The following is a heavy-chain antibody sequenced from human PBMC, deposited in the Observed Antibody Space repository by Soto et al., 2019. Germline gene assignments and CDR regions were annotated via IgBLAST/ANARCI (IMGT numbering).Heavy chain of an antibody. CDR3: ARGDHYGFWSGYYPPQYYHYYRDV. Sequence: QVQLVESGGGVVQPGRSLRLSCAASGFTFSSYGMHWVRQAPGKGLEWVAVIWDDGSNKYYADSVKGRFTISRDNSKNTLYLQMNSRRPDDTAVYYCARGDHYGFWSGYYPPQYYHYYRDVWGKGTTVTVS. CDR1: GFTFSSYG. CDR2: IWDDGSNK. D-gene: IGHD3-3*01. V-gene: IGHV3-33*01. J-gene: IGHJ6*03.